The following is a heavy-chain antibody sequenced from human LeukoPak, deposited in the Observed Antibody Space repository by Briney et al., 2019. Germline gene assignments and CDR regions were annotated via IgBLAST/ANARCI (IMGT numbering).Heavy chain of an antibody. V-gene: IGHV3-64D*09. CDR1: GFTFSNSA. CDR3: VKGGVVTGRPFDY. D-gene: IGHD2-21*02. J-gene: IGHJ4*02. Sequence: GGSLRLSCSASGFTFSNSAMHWVRQAPGKGLEYVSGISSNGGITYYADSVKGRFTISRDNSKNTLYLQMSSLRPEDTAVYYCVKGGVVTGRPFDYWGQGTLVTVSS. CDR2: ISSNGGIT.